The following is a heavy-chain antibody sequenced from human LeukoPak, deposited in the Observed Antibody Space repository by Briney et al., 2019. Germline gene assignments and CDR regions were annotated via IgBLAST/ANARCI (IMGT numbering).Heavy chain of an antibody. CDR3: ARDSYRGFDY. Sequence: GGSLRLSCAASGFTFSSYTMNWVRHAPGKGLEWVSYISSSSSTIYYADSVKGRFTISRDNAKNSLYLQMSSLRAEDTAVYYCARDSYRGFDYWGQGTLVTVST. CDR1: GFTFSSYT. D-gene: IGHD3-10*01. V-gene: IGHV3-48*04. J-gene: IGHJ4*02. CDR2: ISSSSSTI.